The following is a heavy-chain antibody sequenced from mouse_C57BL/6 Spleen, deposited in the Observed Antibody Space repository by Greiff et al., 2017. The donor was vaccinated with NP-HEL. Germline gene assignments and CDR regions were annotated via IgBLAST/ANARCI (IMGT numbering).Heavy chain of an antibody. CDR3: TRWDGYYERGVY. CDR1: GYTFTDYE. CDR2: IDPETGGT. D-gene: IGHD2-3*01. J-gene: IGHJ2*01. Sequence: QVQLQQSGAELVRPGASVTLSCKASGYTFTDYEMHWVKQTPVHGLEWIGAIDPETGGTAYNQKFKGKAILTADKSSSTAYMELRSLTSEDSAVYYCTRWDGYYERGVYWGQGTTLTVSS. V-gene: IGHV1-15*01.